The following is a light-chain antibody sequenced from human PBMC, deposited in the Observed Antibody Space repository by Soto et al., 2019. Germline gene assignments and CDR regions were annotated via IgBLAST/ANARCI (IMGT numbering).Light chain of an antibody. Sequence: EIVMTQSPLSLTVTPGEPASISCKSSQSLQHNNGNTLLDWYMQKPGQSPQLLIYLGSRRAPGAPDRVSGSGSGTDFTLRISTVEADYAAIYYCMQALQTPRTFGQGTKLEI. CDR2: LGS. CDR1: QSLQHNNGNTL. CDR3: MQALQTPRT. J-gene: IGKJ1*01. V-gene: IGKV2-28*01.